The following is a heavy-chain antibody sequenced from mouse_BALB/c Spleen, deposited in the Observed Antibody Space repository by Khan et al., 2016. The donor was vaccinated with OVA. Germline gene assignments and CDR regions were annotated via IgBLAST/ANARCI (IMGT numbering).Heavy chain of an antibody. Sequence: EVQLQQSGPGLVKPSQSLSLTCTVTGYSITSGYGWNWIRQFPGNKLEWMGYINYSGSTNYKPSLKRRISLTRDTSKNQFFLQLNSVTTEDTATDYCARTARINYWGQGTTLTVSS. J-gene: IGHJ2*01. CDR2: INYSGST. CDR3: ARTARINY. CDR1: GYSITSGYG. D-gene: IGHD1-2*01. V-gene: IGHV3-1*02.